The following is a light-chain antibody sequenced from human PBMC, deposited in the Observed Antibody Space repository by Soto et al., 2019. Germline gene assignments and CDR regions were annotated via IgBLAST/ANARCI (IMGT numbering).Light chain of an antibody. CDR2: AAA. CDR1: QSITTY. CDR3: QQAYGAPPT. Sequence: DIPRTQTPSTLSASVGDRVTITCRASQSITTYLNWYQQTSGEAPKLLIYAAARLQTGVPSRFSGSGSGTDFTLTISSLQPEDFATYYCQQAYGAPPTFGQGTKVDIK. J-gene: IGKJ1*01. V-gene: IGKV1-39*01.